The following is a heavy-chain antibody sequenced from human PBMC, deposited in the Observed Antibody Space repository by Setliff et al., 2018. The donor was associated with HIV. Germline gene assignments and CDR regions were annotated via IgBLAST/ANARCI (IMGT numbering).Heavy chain of an antibody. CDR1: GFTFSDYS. CDR3: ARVLQPLVLSNYMDV. Sequence: PGESLTISCAASGFTFSDYSMNWVRQAPGKGLEWVSYISRSSTTMYYADSVKGRFTISRDNAKNSLFLQMNSLRAEDTAVYYCARVLQPLVLSNYMDVWGKGTTVTVSS. V-gene: IGHV3-48*01. J-gene: IGHJ6*03. CDR2: ISRSSTTM. D-gene: IGHD6-13*01.